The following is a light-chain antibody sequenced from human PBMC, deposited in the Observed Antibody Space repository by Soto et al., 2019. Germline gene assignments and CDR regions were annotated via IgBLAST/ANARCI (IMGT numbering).Light chain of an antibody. CDR2: DAS. CDR1: QSVGSF. J-gene: IGKJ3*01. Sequence: EIVLTQSPATLSLSPGERATLSCRASQSVGSFLAWYQQKSGQTPRLLIYDASNRATGIPARFSGSGSGADFTLTFSSREPEDFAVYYCQHRSNWLGTFGPGTKVDI. V-gene: IGKV3-11*01. CDR3: QHRSNWLGT.